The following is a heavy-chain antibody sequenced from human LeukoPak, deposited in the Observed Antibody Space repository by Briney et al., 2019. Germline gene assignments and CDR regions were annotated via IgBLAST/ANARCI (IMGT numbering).Heavy chain of an antibody. V-gene: IGHV4-28*01. CDR1: GYSISSSSW. CDR2: IYHSGTT. J-gene: IGHJ4*02. Sequence: SETLSLTCAVSGYSISSSSWWGWIRQPPGKGLEWIAYIYHSGTTYYNPSLQSRVTMSVDTSKNQFSLKLSSVTAVDTAVYYCARKENAHYYFDYWGQGTLVTVSS. D-gene: IGHD2-8*01. CDR3: ARKENAHYYFDY.